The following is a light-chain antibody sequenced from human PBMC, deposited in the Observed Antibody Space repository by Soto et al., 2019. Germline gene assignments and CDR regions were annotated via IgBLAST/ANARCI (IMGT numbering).Light chain of an antibody. V-gene: IGKV1-5*01. CDR2: DAS. Sequence: DIQMTQSPSTLSASVGDRVTITCRASQSISSWLAWYQQKPGKAPKLLIYDASSLESGVPSRFSGSGSGTAFTLTISSLQPHDFAAYYCQQYNSYSPRTFGQGTKVDIK. J-gene: IGKJ1*01. CDR3: QQYNSYSPRT. CDR1: QSISSW.